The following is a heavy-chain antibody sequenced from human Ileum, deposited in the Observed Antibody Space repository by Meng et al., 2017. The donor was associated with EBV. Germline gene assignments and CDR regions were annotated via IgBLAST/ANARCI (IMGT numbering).Heavy chain of an antibody. CDR2: ISAYNGNT. Sequence: VQLVQAGNEVKKPGASVKVSCKTSGYTFINYDITWVRQAPGQGLEWMGWISAYNGNTNYAQKLQGRVTMTTDTSTSTAYMELRSLRSDDTAVYYCARDRQCGYWGQGTLVTVSS. J-gene: IGHJ4*02. CDR3: ARDRQCGY. V-gene: IGHV1-18*01. CDR1: GYTFINYD. D-gene: IGHD6-19*01.